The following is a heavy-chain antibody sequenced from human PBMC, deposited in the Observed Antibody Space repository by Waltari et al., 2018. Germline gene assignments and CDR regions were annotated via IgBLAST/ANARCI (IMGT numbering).Heavy chain of an antibody. J-gene: IGHJ3*02. D-gene: IGHD5-18*01. V-gene: IGHV4-61*02. Sequence: QVQLQESGPGLVKPSQTLSLTCTVSGGSISSGSYYWSWIRQPAGKGLEWIGRIYTSGSTNYNPSLKSRVTISVDTSKNQCSLKLSAVTAADTAVYYCARDSATWIQLGAFDIWGQGTMVTVSS. CDR2: IYTSGST. CDR1: GGSISSGSYY. CDR3: ARDSATWIQLGAFDI.